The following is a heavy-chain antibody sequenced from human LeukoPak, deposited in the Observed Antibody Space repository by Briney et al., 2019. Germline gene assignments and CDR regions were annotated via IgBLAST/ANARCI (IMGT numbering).Heavy chain of an antibody. D-gene: IGHD2-15*01. J-gene: IGHJ4*02. V-gene: IGHV1-2*06. Sequence: ASVKVSCKASGYTFSVYQVHWLRQAPGQGLEWMGRMNPSSGVTNYAQKFQGRVTMTGDTSINTAYLDLSALKSDDTAVYYCASRAASVTLGYWGQGTLVTVSS. CDR2: MNPSSGVT. CDR1: GYTFSVYQ. CDR3: ASRAASVTLGY.